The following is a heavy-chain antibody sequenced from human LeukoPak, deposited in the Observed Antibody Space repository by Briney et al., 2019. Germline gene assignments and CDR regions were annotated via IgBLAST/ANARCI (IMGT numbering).Heavy chain of an antibody. CDR3: ARGYSYGLGWFDP. V-gene: IGHV1-8*03. CDR1: GYTFTSYD. Sequence: ASVKVSCKASGYTFTSYDINWVRQATGQGLEWMGWINPNSGNTGYAQKFQGRVTITRNTSISTAYRELSSLRSEDTAVYYCARGYSYGLGWFDPWGQGTLVTVSS. CDR2: INPNSGNT. J-gene: IGHJ5*02. D-gene: IGHD5-18*01.